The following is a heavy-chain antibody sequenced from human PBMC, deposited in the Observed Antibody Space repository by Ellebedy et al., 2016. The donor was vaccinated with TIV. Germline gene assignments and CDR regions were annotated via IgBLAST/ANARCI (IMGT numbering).Heavy chain of an antibody. V-gene: IGHV4-4*07. CDR1: GDSISGYY. J-gene: IGHJ4*02. Sequence: SETLSLXCTVSGDSISGYYWSWVRQAAGKGLEWIGRIYASGSTNYNPSLKTRVSMSVDTSRNRFSLELSSVTAADTAVYYCAKGKNGYNWDWGQGTLVTVSS. CDR2: IYASGST. CDR3: AKGKNGYNWD. D-gene: IGHD5-24*01.